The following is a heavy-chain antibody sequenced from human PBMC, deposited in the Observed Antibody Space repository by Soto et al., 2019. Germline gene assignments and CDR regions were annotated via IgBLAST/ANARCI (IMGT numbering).Heavy chain of an antibody. Sequence: ASVKVSCKASGYTFTGYYMHWVRQAPGQGLEGMGWINPNSGGTNYAQKFQGWVTMTRDTSISTAYMELSRLRSDDTAVYYCARASEVLRYFDWSPSNNWFDPWGQGTLVTVSS. CDR3: ARASEVLRYFDWSPSNNWFDP. D-gene: IGHD3-9*01. J-gene: IGHJ5*02. CDR2: INPNSGGT. V-gene: IGHV1-2*04. CDR1: GYTFTGYY.